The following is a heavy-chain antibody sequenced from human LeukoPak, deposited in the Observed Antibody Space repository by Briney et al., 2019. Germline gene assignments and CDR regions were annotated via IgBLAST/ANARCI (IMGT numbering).Heavy chain of an antibody. D-gene: IGHD3-10*01. CDR1: GVFFSSYG. CDR2: IWYDGSNK. Sequence: GRSLRLSCAASGVFFSSYGMHWVRQAPGKGLEWVAVIWYDGSNKYYADSVKGRFTISRDNSKNTLYLQMNSLRAEDTAVYYCARQAYGSRSPYFDYWGQGTLVTVSS. CDR3: ARQAYGSRSPYFDY. J-gene: IGHJ4*02. V-gene: IGHV3-33*01.